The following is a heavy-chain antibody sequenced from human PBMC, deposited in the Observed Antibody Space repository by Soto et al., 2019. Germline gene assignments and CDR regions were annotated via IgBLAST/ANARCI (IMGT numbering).Heavy chain of an antibody. J-gene: IGHJ6*02. CDR2: INHSGST. CDR1: GGSFGGYY. D-gene: IGHD3-22*01. V-gene: IGHV4-34*01. Sequence: SETLSLACAVYGGSFGGYYWSWIRQPPGKRLEWIGEINHSGSTNYNPSPKSRVTISVDTSKNQFSLKLSSVTAADTAVYYCARGYYYDSSGSYYYYYGMDVWGQGTTVTSP. CDR3: ARGYYYDSSGSYYYYYGMDV.